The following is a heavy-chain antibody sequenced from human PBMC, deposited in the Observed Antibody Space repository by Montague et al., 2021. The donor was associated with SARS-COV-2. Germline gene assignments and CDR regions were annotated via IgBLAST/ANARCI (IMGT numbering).Heavy chain of an antibody. CDR3: ARYGSYFEH. J-gene: IGHJ4*02. D-gene: IGHD1-26*01. CDR2: IYYDGST. CDR1: GGSIRRYD. V-gene: IGHV4-59*03. Sequence: SETLSLTCTVSGGSIRRYDWSWIRQTPGKGREWIGYIYYDGSTNXNPSLKSRVTMSVDSSKNQFSLRLSSVTAADTAVYYCARYGSYFEHWGQGTLVTVSS.